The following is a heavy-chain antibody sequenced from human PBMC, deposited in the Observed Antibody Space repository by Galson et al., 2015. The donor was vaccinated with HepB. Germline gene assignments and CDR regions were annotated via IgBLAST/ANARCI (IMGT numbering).Heavy chain of an antibody. J-gene: IGHJ5*02. CDR1: GFTFSSYG. CDR3: ARGITIFVMSDP. Sequence: SLRLSCAASGFTFSSYGMHWVRQAPGKGLEWVAVISYDGSNKYYADSVKGRFTISRDNSKNTLYLQMNSLRAEDTAVYYCARGITIFVMSDPWGQGTLVTVSS. D-gene: IGHD3-3*01. CDR2: ISYDGSNK. V-gene: IGHV3-30*03.